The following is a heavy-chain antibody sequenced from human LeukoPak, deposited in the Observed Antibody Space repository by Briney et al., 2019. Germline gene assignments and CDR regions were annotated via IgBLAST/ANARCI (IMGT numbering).Heavy chain of an antibody. CDR1: GYTFTSYG. V-gene: IGHV1-18*01. J-gene: IGHJ6*02. CDR2: ISAYNGNT. Sequence: ASVTVSCKASGYTFTSYGISWVRQAPGQGLEWMGWISAYNGNTNYAQKLQGRVTMTTDTSTSTAYMELRSLRSDDTAVYYCAREVPPGSVSYDDIVYGMDVWGQGTTVTVSS. CDR3: AREVPPGSVSYDDIVYGMDV. D-gene: IGHD3-22*01.